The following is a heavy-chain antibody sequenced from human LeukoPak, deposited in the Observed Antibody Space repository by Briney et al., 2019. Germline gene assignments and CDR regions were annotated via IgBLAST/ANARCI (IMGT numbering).Heavy chain of an antibody. J-gene: IGHJ4*02. D-gene: IGHD2-15*01. CDR1: GGTFSSYA. Sequence: GASVKVSCKASGGTFSSYAISWVRQAPGQGLEWMGGIIPIFGTANYAQKFQGRVTITADESTSTAYMELSSLRSEDTAVYYCARDRRAYCSGGSCYSPRDYWGQGTLVTVSS. CDR3: ARDRRAYCSGGSCYSPRDY. CDR2: IIPIFGTA. V-gene: IGHV1-69*13.